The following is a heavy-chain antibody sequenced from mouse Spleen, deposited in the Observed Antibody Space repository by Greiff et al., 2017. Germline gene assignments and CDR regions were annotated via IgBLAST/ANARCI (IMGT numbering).Heavy chain of an antibody. CDR2: ISSGGSYT. CDR1: GFTFSSYG. D-gene: IGHD4-1*01. J-gene: IGHJ1*03. CDR3: ARLTGGTDWYFDV. V-gene: IGHV5-6*01. Sequence: EVQLVESGGDLVKPGGSLKLSCAASGFTFSSYGMSWVRQTPDKRLEWVATISSGGSYTYYPDSVKGRFTISRDNAKNTLYLQMSSLKSEDTAMYYCARLTGGTDWYFDVWGTGTTVTVSS.